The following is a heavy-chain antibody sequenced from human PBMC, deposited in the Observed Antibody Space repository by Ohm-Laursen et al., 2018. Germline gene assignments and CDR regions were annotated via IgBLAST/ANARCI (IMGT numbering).Heavy chain of an antibody. V-gene: IGHV3-21*01. D-gene: IGHD6-13*01. J-gene: IGHJ4*02. CDR1: PLSFSGDS. Sequence: SLRLSCAASPLSFSGDSMNWVRQAPGKGLEWVSYINAQNSHIYYADSVRGRFTISRDNAKNSLYLQMNSLRAEDTAVYYCASGLYSSSWYMEEDYWGQGTLVTVSS. CDR3: ASGLYSSSWYMEEDY. CDR2: INAQNSHI.